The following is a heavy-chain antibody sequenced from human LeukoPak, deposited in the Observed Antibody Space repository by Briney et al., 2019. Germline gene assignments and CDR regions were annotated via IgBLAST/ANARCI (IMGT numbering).Heavy chain of an antibody. Sequence: PSETLSLTCAVYGGSFSGYYWSWIRQPPGKGLEWIGEINHSGSTNYNPSLKSRVTISVDTSKNQFSLKLSSVTAADTAFYYCARGGGFYGSGTTHFDYWGQGTLATVSS. CDR2: INHSGST. CDR3: ARGGGFYGSGTTHFDY. D-gene: IGHD3-10*01. V-gene: IGHV4-34*01. J-gene: IGHJ4*02. CDR1: GGSFSGYY.